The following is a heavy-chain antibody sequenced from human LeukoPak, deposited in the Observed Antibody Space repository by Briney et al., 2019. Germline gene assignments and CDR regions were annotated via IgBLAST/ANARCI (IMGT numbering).Heavy chain of an antibody. J-gene: IGHJ3*02. CDR2: ISHDGSNK. Sequence: GGSLRLSCAASGFTFSSYATHWVRQAPGKGLEWVAVISHDGSNKYYADSVKGRFTISRDNSKNTLSLQMNSLSREDTAIYYCVRRGGSDGWGAFDIWGQGTVVTVSS. V-gene: IGHV3-30-3*01. CDR1: GFTFSSYA. D-gene: IGHD5-24*01. CDR3: VRRGGSDGWGAFDI.